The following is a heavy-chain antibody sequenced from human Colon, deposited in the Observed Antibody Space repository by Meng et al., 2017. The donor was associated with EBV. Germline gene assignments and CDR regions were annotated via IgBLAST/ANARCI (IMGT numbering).Heavy chain of an antibody. CDR3: ARVSSGWDYFDY. D-gene: IGHD6-19*01. J-gene: IGHJ4*02. CDR2: IYYSGST. Sequence: QVQPQGSGPGLVKPFQPLSLTCTVSGGSVSSGGYYWTWIRQHPGKGLEWFGHIYYSGSTFYNPSLKRRVIISIDTSKNQFSLNLRSVTAADTAVYYCARVSSGWDYFDYWGQGTLVTVSS. V-gene: IGHV4-31*03. CDR1: GGSVSSGGYY.